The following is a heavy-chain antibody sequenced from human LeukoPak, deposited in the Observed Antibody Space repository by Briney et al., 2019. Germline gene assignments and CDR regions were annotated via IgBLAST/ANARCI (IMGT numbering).Heavy chain of an antibody. Sequence: SETLSLTCTVSGGSISGYYLNWIRRPPGKGLEWIGYIYYSGNTNYNPSLKSRVTMSIDTSTNQFSLKLNSVAAADTAVYYCAGYSSWFTYWGQGTLVTVFS. CDR1: GGSISGYY. V-gene: IGHV4-59*01. CDR2: IYYSGNT. CDR3: AGYSSWFTY. D-gene: IGHD5-12*01. J-gene: IGHJ4*02.